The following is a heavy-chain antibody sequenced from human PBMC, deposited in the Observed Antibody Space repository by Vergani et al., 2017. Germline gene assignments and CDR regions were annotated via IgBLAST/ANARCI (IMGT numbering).Heavy chain of an antibody. CDR3: ARDGYYGPDVPGWFDP. J-gene: IGHJ5*02. Sequence: QVQLVQSGAEVKKPGSSVKVSCKASGGTFSSYTISWVRQAPGQGLEWMGRIIPILGIANYAQKFQGRVTITADKSTSTAYMELSRLRSDDTAVYYCARDGYYGPDVPGWFDPWGQGTLVTVSS. D-gene: IGHD3-10*01. V-gene: IGHV1-69*08. CDR1: GGTFSSYT. CDR2: IIPILGIA.